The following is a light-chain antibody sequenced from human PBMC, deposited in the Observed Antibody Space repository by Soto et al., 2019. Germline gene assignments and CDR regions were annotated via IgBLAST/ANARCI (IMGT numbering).Light chain of an antibody. J-gene: IGLJ2*01. Sequence: QSALTQPASESGSPGQSITISCTGTSSDVGGYNYVSWYQQHPGKAPKLMIYDVSNRPSGVSNRFSGSKSGNTASLTISGLQAEDEADYYCSSYTSSSTLGHVVFGGGTKVTVL. CDR2: DVS. V-gene: IGLV2-14*01. CDR1: SSDVGGYNY. CDR3: SSYTSSSTLGHVV.